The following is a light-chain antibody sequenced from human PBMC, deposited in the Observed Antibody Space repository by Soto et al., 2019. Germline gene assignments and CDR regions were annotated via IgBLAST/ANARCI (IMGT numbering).Light chain of an antibody. CDR1: SSDFDDYGY. J-gene: IGLJ2*01. CDR2: VVS. Sequence: QAVVTQPASVSGSPGQSITISCTGTSSDFDDYGYVSWYQQHPGKAPKLMIYVVSNRPSGVPNRFSGSKSGNTASLTISGLQTEDEADYYCSSYTTSNTLVFGGGTQLTVL. CDR3: SSYTTSNTLV. V-gene: IGLV2-14*03.